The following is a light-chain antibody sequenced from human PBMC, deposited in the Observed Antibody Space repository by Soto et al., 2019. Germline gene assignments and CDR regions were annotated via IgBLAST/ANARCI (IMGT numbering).Light chain of an antibody. CDR1: SSDVGAYNY. V-gene: IGLV2-11*01. CDR3: SSYTSSTNYV. CDR2: DVN. J-gene: IGLJ1*01. Sequence: QSVLTQPRSVSGSPGQSVTISCTGSSSDVGAYNYVSWYQQHPGKAPKLIIHDVNSRPSGIPDRFSGSKSGNTASLIISGLQAEDEADYYCSSYTSSTNYVFGTGTKLTVL.